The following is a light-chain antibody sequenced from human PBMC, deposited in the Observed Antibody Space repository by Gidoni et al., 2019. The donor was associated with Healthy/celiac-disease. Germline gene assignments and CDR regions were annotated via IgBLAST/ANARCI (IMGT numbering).Light chain of an antibody. V-gene: IGKV1-39*01. Sequence: DIQMNKSPSSLSASVGDRVTINCRASQSISSYLNWYQQKPGKAPKLLIYAASSLQSGVPSRFSRSGSGTDFTLTISSLQPEDFATYYCQQSYSTSWTFGQETKVEIK. CDR3: QQSYSTSWT. CDR1: QSISSY. J-gene: IGKJ1*01. CDR2: AAS.